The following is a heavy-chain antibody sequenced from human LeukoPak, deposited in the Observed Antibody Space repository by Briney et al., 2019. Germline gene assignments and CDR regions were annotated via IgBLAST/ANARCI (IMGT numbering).Heavy chain of an antibody. CDR3: ARDSGTVVTRWLGYYYYYYMDV. CDR2: IYTSGST. J-gene: IGHJ6*03. CDR1: GGSISSGSYY. D-gene: IGHD4-23*01. Sequence: PSETLSLTCTVSGGSISSGSYYWSWIRQPAGKGLEWIGRIYTSGSTNYNPSLKSRVTISVDTSKNQFSLKLSSVTAADTAVYYCARDSGTVVTRWLGYYYYYYMDVWGKGTTVTISS. V-gene: IGHV4-61*02.